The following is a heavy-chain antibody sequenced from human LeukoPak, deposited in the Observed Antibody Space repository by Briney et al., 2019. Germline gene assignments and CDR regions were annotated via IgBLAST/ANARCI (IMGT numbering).Heavy chain of an antibody. V-gene: IGHV1-69*04. CDR2: IIPILGIA. D-gene: IGHD1-26*01. J-gene: IGHJ4*02. CDR1: GGTFSSYA. CDR3: ASHPPGASFDY. Sequence: SVKVSCKASGGTFSSYAISWVRQAPGQGLEWMGRIIPILGIANYAQKFQGRVTITADKSTSTAYMELSSLRSEDTAVYYCASHPPGASFDYWGQGTLVTVSS.